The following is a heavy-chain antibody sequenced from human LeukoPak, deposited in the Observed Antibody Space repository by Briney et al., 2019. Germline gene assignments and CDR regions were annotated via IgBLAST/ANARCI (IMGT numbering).Heavy chain of an antibody. Sequence: SETLSLTCSVSGVSMSSYYWSWIRQPPGKGLEWIGYVYCTGTTNYNASLKSRVTISLDTSKNQFSLRLSSVTAADTAVYYCASFLAHRSNDYWGQGTLVTVSS. CDR1: GVSMSSYY. J-gene: IGHJ4*02. V-gene: IGHV4-59*01. D-gene: IGHD2/OR15-2a*01. CDR3: ASFLAHRSNDY. CDR2: VYCTGTT.